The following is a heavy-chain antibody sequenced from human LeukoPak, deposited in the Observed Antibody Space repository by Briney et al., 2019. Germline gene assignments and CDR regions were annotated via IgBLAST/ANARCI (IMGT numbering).Heavy chain of an antibody. CDR3: ARGRAIVPAASRLHYFDY. J-gene: IGHJ4*02. D-gene: IGHD2-2*01. Sequence: SVKVSCKASGGTFSSYAISWVRQAPGQGLEWMGGIIPIFGTANYAQKFQGRVTITTDESTSTAYMELSSLRSEDTAVYYCARGRAIVPAASRLHYFDYWGQGTLVTVSS. CDR2: IIPIFGTA. CDR1: GGTFSSYA. V-gene: IGHV1-69*05.